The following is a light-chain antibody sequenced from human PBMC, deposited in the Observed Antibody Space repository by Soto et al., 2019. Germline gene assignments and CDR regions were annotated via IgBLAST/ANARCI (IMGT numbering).Light chain of an antibody. CDR3: QHYGGVWT. Sequence: DIQMTQSPSTLSASVGDRVTITCRASQSLGIWLAWHQQKPGKAPKVLIYDDSSLESGVPSRFSGSGSATEFILTISSLQPDDFATYHCQHYGGVWTFGQGTKVDNK. J-gene: IGKJ1*01. V-gene: IGKV1-5*01. CDR2: DDS. CDR1: QSLGIW.